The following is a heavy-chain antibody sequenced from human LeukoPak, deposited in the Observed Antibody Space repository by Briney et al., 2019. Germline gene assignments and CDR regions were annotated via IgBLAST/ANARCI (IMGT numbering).Heavy chain of an antibody. D-gene: IGHD5-24*01. J-gene: IGHJ3*02. CDR2: IYYRGST. CDR1: GGSISSYY. Sequence: SETLSLTCTISGGSISSYYWSWIRQPPGKGLEWIGYIYYRGSTNYNPSLKSRVTISVDTSKNQFSLKLGSVTAADTAVYYCARYGMATISAVAFDIWGQGTMVTVSS. CDR3: ARYGMATISAVAFDI. V-gene: IGHV4-59*01.